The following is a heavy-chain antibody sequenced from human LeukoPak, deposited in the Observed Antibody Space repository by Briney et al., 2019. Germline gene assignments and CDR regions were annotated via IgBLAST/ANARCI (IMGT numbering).Heavy chain of an antibody. V-gene: IGHV1-2*02. J-gene: IGHJ4*02. CDR3: ARVGGALGAKDY. Sequence: ASAKVSCKASGYTFTGYYMHWVRQAPGQGLEWMGWTNPNSGGTNYAQKFQGRVTMTRDTSITTAYMELSSLRSDDTAVYYCARVGGALGAKDYWGQGPLVTVSS. CDR1: GYTFTGYY. D-gene: IGHD1-26*01. CDR2: TNPNSGGT.